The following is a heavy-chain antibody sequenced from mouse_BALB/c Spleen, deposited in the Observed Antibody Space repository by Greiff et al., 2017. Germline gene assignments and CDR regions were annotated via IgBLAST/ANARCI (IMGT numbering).Heavy chain of an antibody. Sequence: VKLMESGAELVRPGVSVKISCKGSGYTFTDYAMHWVKQSHAKSLEWIGVISTYYGDASYNQKFKGKATMTVDKSSSTAYMELARLTSEDSAIYYCARKDYRYDDAMDYWGQGTSVTVSS. D-gene: IGHD2-14*01. CDR2: ISTYYGDA. CDR1: GYTFTDYA. CDR3: ARKDYRYDDAMDY. V-gene: IGHV1S137*01. J-gene: IGHJ4*01.